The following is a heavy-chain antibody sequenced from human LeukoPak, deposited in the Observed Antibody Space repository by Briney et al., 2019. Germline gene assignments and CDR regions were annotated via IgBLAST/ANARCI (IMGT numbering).Heavy chain of an antibody. CDR3: ARAEGASEFDY. CDR2: IIPIFGTA. D-gene: IGHD1-26*01. Sequence: SVKVSCKASGGTFSSYAISWVRQAPGQGLEWMGRIIPIFGTANYAQKFQGRVTITTDESTSTAYMELSRLRSDDTAVYYCARAEGASEFDYWGQGTLSPSPQ. CDR1: GGTFSSYA. J-gene: IGHJ4*02. V-gene: IGHV1-69*05.